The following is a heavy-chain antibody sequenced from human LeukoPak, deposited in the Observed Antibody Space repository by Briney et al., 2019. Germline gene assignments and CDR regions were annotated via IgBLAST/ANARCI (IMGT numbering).Heavy chain of an antibody. J-gene: IGHJ4*02. CDR1: GGSFSSYY. CDR2: IYYSGST. V-gene: IGHV4-59*01. CDR3: ARVLIAAAGQYYFDY. D-gene: IGHD6-13*01. Sequence: SETLSLTCTVSGGSFSSYYWSWIRQPPGKGLEWIGYIYYSGSTNYNPSLKSRVTISVDTSKNQFSLKLSSVTAADTAVYYCARVLIAAAGQYYFDYWGQGTLVTVSS.